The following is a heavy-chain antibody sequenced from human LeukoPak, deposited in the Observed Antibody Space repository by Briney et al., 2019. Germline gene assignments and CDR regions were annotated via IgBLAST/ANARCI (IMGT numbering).Heavy chain of an antibody. Sequence: GGSLRLSCAASGFTFSSYAMHWVRQAPGKGLEWVAVISYDGSNKYYADSVKGRFTISRDNSKNTLYLQMNSLRGEDTAVYYCAKDRITGTTAGYWGQGTLVTVSS. D-gene: IGHD1-20*01. CDR3: AKDRITGTTAGY. V-gene: IGHV3-30-3*01. CDR2: ISYDGSNK. J-gene: IGHJ4*02. CDR1: GFTFSSYA.